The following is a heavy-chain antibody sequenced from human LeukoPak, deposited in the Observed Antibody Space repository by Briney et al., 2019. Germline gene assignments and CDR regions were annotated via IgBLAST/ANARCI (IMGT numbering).Heavy chain of an antibody. Sequence: GGSLRLSCAASGFTFSDYAMHWLRQAPGKGLEWVAVISYDGSKKYYADSVKGRFTISRDNSKNTLYLQMNSLRVEDTAVYYCARVQREYYYDSSGIMGNRGQGTLVTVSS. V-gene: IGHV3-30*04. CDR2: ISYDGSKK. CDR1: GFTFSDYA. D-gene: IGHD3-22*01. J-gene: IGHJ4*02. CDR3: ARVQREYYYDSSGIMGN.